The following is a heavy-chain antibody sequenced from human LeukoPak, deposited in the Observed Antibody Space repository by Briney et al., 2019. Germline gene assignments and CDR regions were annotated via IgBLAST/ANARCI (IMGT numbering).Heavy chain of an antibody. CDR1: GGSISSYY. D-gene: IGHD6-13*01. CDR2: IYTSGST. J-gene: IGHJ3*02. CDR3: ARGASSSWKGDAFDI. V-gene: IGHV4-4*07. Sequence: SETLSLTCTVSGGSISSYYWSWIRQPAGKGLEWIGRIYTSGSTNYNPSLKSRVTMSVDTSKNQFSLKLSSVTAADTAVYYCARGASSSWKGDAFDIWGQGTMVTVSS.